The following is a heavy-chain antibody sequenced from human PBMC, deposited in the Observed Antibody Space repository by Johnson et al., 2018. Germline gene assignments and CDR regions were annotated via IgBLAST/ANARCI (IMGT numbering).Heavy chain of an antibody. Sequence: QVQLVESGGGVVQPGRSXRLSCAASGFPFSSYGMHWVRQAPGKGLEWVAVISYDGSNKSYADSVKGRFTLSRDNSKNTLYLQMNSLRAEDTAVYYCAKDAFKTPDGSGSWSVGYYMDVGGKGTTVTVSS. J-gene: IGHJ6*03. V-gene: IGHV3-30*18. CDR2: ISYDGSNK. CDR1: GFPFSSYG. D-gene: IGHD3-10*01. CDR3: AKDAFKTPDGSGSWSVGYYMDV.